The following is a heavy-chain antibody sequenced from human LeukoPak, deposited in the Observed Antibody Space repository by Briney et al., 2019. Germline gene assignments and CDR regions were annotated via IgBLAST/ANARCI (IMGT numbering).Heavy chain of an antibody. D-gene: IGHD6-19*01. J-gene: IGHJ4*02. CDR2: GGAT. V-gene: IGHV3-53*01. Sequence: GGATYYADSVKGRFTISRDNSENTLYLQMKSLRAEDTAVYYCARSRGAGPGAYFDYWGQGTLVTVSS. CDR3: ARSRGAGPGAYFDY.